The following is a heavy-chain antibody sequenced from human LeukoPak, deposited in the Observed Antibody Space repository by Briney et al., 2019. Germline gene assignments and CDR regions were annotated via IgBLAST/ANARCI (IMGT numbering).Heavy chain of an antibody. V-gene: IGHV3-48*03. Sequence: PGGSLRLSCAASGFTFSTYEMNWVRQAPGMGLEWVSYISSDGTRIYYADSVKGRFTISRDNAKNSLYLQMNSLRAEDTAVYHCARDGSGWHTYWGQGTLVTVSS. CDR1: GFTFSTYE. CDR2: ISSDGTRI. CDR3: ARDGSGWHTY. J-gene: IGHJ4*02. D-gene: IGHD6-19*01.